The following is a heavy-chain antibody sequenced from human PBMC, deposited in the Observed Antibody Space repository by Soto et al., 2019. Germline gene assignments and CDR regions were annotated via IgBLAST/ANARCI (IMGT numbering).Heavy chain of an antibody. CDR3: ARDRAVAAATRPVYYYYGMDV. CDR2: INAGNGNT. D-gene: IGHD6-13*01. CDR1: GYTFTSYA. Sequence: ASVKVSCKASGYTFTSYAMHWVRQAPGQRLEWMGWINAGNGNTKYSQKFQGRVTITRDTSASTAYMELSSLRSEDTAVYYCARDRAVAAATRPVYYYYGMDVWGQGTTVTVSS. J-gene: IGHJ6*02. V-gene: IGHV1-3*01.